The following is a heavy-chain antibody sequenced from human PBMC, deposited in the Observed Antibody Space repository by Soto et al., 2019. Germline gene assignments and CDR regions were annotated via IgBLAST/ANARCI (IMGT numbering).Heavy chain of an antibody. CDR1: GFTFSSYG. CDR3: ARESRAVTMVRGVSDWFDP. J-gene: IGHJ5*02. D-gene: IGHD3-10*01. CDR2: IWYDGSNK. V-gene: IGHV3-33*01. Sequence: GGSLRLSCAASGFTFSSYGMHWVRQAPGKWLEWVAVIWYDGSNKYYADSVKGRFTISRDNSKNTLYLQMNSLRAEDTAVYYCARESRAVTMVRGVSDWFDPWGQGXLVTVSS.